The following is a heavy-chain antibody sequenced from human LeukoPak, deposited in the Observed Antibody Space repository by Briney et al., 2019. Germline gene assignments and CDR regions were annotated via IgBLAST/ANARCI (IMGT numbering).Heavy chain of an antibody. V-gene: IGHV6-1*01. D-gene: IGHD5-18*01. J-gene: IGHJ4*02. CDR3: ARDPLIVPAMDH. Sequence: SQTLSPTCAISGDSVSSNSVAWNWIRQSPSRGLEWLGRTYYRFKWYHDYAVSVKSRITINPDTSKNQFSLQLNSVTPEDTAVYYCARDPLIVPAMDHWGQGSLVTVSS. CDR1: GDSVSSNSVA. CDR2: TYYRFKWYH.